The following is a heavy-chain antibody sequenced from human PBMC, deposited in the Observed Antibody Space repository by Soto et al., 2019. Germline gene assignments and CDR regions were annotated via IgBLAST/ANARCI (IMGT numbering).Heavy chain of an antibody. Sequence: SETLYLTCTVSGGSISSDSYYWGWIRLPPGKGLEWIANIYYSGSTNYNPSLKSRLTISVDTSKNQFSLKLSSVTAADTAVYYCAREQFSGGDYGISWGQGTLVTVPQ. CDR2: IYYSGST. V-gene: IGHV4-61*01. CDR1: GGSISSDSYY. D-gene: IGHD4-17*01. CDR3: AREQFSGGDYGIS. J-gene: IGHJ4*02.